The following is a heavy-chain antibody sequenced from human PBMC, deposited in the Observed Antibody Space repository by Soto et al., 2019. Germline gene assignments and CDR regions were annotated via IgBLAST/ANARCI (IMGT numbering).Heavy chain of an antibody. Sequence: EVQLVESGGGLIQPGGSLRLSCAASGFTVINNYMIWVRQAPGKGLEWVSLIYSGGSIHYADSVKGRFTISRDGSKNTLYLHMSSLSAEDTAVYYCATSPGVGVWGQGTTVTVSS. CDR1: GFTVINNY. D-gene: IGHD2-8*01. V-gene: IGHV3-53*01. CDR2: IYSGGSI. CDR3: ATSPGVGV. J-gene: IGHJ6*02.